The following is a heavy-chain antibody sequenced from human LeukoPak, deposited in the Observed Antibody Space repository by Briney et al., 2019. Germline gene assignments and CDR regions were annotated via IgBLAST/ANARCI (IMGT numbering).Heavy chain of an antibody. Sequence: GGSLRLSCAASGFSFSSYAMTWVRQAPGKGLEWVSGITGSGVSPYYADSVKGRFTMSRDNSKNTLFLQMNSLRAEDTAIYYCAKLTTPGVTDCWGQGTLVTVSS. CDR1: GFSFSSYA. D-gene: IGHD1-1*01. V-gene: IGHV3-23*01. CDR2: ITGSGVSP. CDR3: AKLTTPGVTDC. J-gene: IGHJ4*02.